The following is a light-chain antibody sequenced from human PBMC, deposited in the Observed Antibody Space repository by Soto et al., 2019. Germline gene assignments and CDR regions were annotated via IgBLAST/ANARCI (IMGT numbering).Light chain of an antibody. V-gene: IGKV1-12*01. CDR3: QQTDSVPPP. J-gene: IGKJ4*01. Sequence: DIQMTQSPSSVSAFVGDTVTITCRASQGISSWLAWYQQKPGKAPKLLISAASSLQSGVPSRFSGSGSGTDFTLTISSLRPEDFATYYCQQTDSVPPPFGGGTKVEIK. CDR1: QGISSW. CDR2: AAS.